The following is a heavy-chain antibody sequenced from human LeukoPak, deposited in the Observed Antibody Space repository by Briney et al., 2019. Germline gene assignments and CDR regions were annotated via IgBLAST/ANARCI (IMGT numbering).Heavy chain of an antibody. CDR3: ALGYCSGGSCQTGSFDY. Sequence: EASVKVSCKSSGGTFSSYAISWVRQAPGQGLEWMGGIIPIFGTANYAQKFQGRVTITADESTSTAYMELSSLRSEDTAVYYCALGYCSGGSCQTGSFDYWGQGTLVTVSS. CDR2: IIPIFGTA. J-gene: IGHJ4*02. V-gene: IGHV1-69*13. CDR1: GGTFSSYA. D-gene: IGHD2-15*01.